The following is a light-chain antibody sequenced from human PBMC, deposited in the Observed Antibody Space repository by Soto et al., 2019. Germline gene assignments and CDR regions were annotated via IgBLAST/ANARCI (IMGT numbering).Light chain of an antibody. J-gene: IGLJ2*01. Sequence: QSVLTQPPSVSGAPGQRVTISCTGTSSNIGAGFGVHWYQQLPGTAPKLLIYGNNNRPAGVPDRFSGSKFGSSASLVITGLQAEDEAEYYCQSYDGRLSGHDVVFGGGTKLTVL. CDR3: QSYDGRLSGHDVV. CDR2: GNN. V-gene: IGLV1-40*01. CDR1: SSNIGAGFG.